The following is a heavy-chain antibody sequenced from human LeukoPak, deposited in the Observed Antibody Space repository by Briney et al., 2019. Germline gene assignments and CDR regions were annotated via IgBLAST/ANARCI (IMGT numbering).Heavy chain of an antibody. CDR1: GGSISSGGYY. J-gene: IGHJ6*02. D-gene: IGHD3-22*01. Sequence: SQTLSLTCTVSGGSISSGGYYWSWIRQHPGKGLEWIGYIYYSGSTYHNPSLKSRVTISVDTFKNQFSLKLSSVTAADTAVYYCARNYYERGYYYYYGMDVWGQGTTVTVSS. CDR2: IYYSGST. CDR3: ARNYYERGYYYYYGMDV. V-gene: IGHV4-31*03.